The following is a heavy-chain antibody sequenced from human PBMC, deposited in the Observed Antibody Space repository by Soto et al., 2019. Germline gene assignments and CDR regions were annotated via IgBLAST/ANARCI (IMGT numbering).Heavy chain of an antibody. D-gene: IGHD3-3*01. Sequence: ASVKVSCKASGYTFTSYGISWVRQAPGQGLEWMGWISAYNGNTNYAQKLQGRVTMTTDTSTSTAYMELRSLRSDDTAVYYCAKGAVLYYDFWSGYYTGEDYYYGMDVWGQGTTVTVSS. J-gene: IGHJ6*02. V-gene: IGHV1-18*01. CDR2: ISAYNGNT. CDR3: AKGAVLYYDFWSGYYTGEDYYYGMDV. CDR1: GYTFTSYG.